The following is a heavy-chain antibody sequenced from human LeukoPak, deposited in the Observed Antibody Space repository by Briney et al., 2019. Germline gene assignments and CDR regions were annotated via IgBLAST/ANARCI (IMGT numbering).Heavy chain of an antibody. CDR2: IRYDGSNK. CDR1: GFTFSSYG. J-gene: IGHJ1*01. Sequence: GGSLRLSCAASGFTFSSYGMHWVRQAPGKGLEWVAFIRYDGSNKYCADSVKGRFTISRDNSKNTLYLQMNSLRAEDTAVYYCARASGIPSSTSRGYFQHWGQGTLVTVSS. V-gene: IGHV3-30*02. CDR3: ARASGIPSSTSRGYFQH. D-gene: IGHD2-2*01.